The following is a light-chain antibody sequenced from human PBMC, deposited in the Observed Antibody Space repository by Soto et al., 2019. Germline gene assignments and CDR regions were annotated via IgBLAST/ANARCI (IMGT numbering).Light chain of an antibody. CDR1: SSDVGSYKL. Sequence: QSVLTQPASVSGSPGQSITISCTGTSSDVGSYKLVSWYQQHPGKAPKLMIYEGSKRPSGVSNRFSGSKSGNTAYLTISGLQAEDEADYYCCSYAGSSTPFGGGTKLTVL. J-gene: IGLJ2*01. V-gene: IGLV2-23*01. CDR3: CSYAGSSTP. CDR2: EGS.